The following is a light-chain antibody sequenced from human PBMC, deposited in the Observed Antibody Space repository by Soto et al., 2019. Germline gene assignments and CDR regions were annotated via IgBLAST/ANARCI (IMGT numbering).Light chain of an antibody. CDR2: AAS. J-gene: IGKJ1*01. CDR1: QSISSY. CDR3: QQYNSYGT. Sequence: DIKLTQSPSSLSASVGDRVTITCRASQSISSYLNWRQQKPGKAPRLLIYAASNLGSGVPSRFSGSGSGTDFTITIRSLQPEDFETYYCQQYNSYGTFGEGTKVDIK. V-gene: IGKV1-39*01.